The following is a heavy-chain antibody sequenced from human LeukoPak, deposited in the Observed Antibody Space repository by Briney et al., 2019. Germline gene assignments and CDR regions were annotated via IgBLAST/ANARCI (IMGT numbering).Heavy chain of an antibody. Sequence: GAPVKVSCKASGYTFTGYYMHWVRQAPGQGLEWMGWINPNSGGTNYAQKFQGRVTMTRDTSISTAYMELSSLRSDDTAVYYCGRDLGNDRGGYWASDAFDIWGQGTMVTVSS. CDR2: INPNSGGT. CDR3: GRDLGNDRGGYWASDAFDI. CDR1: GYTFTGYY. V-gene: IGHV1-2*02. D-gene: IGHD3-22*01. J-gene: IGHJ3*02.